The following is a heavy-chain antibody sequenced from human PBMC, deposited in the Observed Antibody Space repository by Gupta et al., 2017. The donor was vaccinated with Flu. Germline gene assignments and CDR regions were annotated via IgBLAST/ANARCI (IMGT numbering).Heavy chain of an antibody. CDR2: ISSSSSYI. V-gene: IGHV3-21*01. CDR1: GFTFSSYS. J-gene: IGHJ4*02. D-gene: IGHD2-15*01. Sequence: EVQLVESGGGLVKPGGSLRLSCAASGFTFSSYSMNWVRQAPGKGLEWVSSISSSSSYIYYADSVKGRFTISRDNAKNSLYLQMNSLRAEDTAVYYCARVFEDCSGGSCFDYWGQGTLVTVSS. CDR3: ARVFEDCSGGSCFDY.